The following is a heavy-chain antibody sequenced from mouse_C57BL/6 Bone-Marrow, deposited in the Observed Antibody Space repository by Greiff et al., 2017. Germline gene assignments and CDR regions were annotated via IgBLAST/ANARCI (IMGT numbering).Heavy chain of an antibody. Sequence: EVQLQQSGPELVKPGASVKISCKASGYSFTGYYMNWVKQSPEKSLEWIGEINPSTGGTTYNQKFKAKATLTVAKSSSTAYMQLKSLTSEDSAVYYCASSPSATVVPGTWFAYWGQGTLVTVSA. CDR3: ASSPSATVVPGTWFAY. CDR1: GYSFTGYY. CDR2: INPSTGGT. V-gene: IGHV1-42*01. J-gene: IGHJ3*01. D-gene: IGHD1-1*01.